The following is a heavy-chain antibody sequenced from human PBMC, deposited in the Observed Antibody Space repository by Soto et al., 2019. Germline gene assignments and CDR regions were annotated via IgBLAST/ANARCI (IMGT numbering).Heavy chain of an antibody. J-gene: IGHJ5*02. V-gene: IGHV5-51*01. Sequence: PGESLKISCKGSGYSFTTYWIAWVRQMPGKGLECMGIIYPGDSDTRYSPSFQGQVTISADKSINTAYLQWSSLKASDSAIYYCARPFDTSGWYDHWGQGTLVTVS. CDR1: GYSFTTYW. D-gene: IGHD6-19*01. CDR3: ARPFDTSGWYDH. CDR2: IYPGDSDT.